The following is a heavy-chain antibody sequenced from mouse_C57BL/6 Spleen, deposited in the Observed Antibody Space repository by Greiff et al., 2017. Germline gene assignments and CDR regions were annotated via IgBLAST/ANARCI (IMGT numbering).Heavy chain of an antibody. D-gene: IGHD2-5*01. CDR3: ASGTYYSNYAYFDY. Sequence: ESGPGLVKPSQSLSLTCSVTGYSITSGYYWNWIRQFPGNKLEWMGYISYDGSNNYNPSLKNRISITRDTSKNQFFLKLNSVTTEDTATYYCASGTYYSNYAYFDYWGQGTTLTVSS. CDR1: GYSITSGYY. J-gene: IGHJ2*01. CDR2: ISYDGSN. V-gene: IGHV3-6*01.